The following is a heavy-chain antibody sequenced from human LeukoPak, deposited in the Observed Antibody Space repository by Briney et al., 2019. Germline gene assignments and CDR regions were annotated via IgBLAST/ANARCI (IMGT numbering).Heavy chain of an antibody. V-gene: IGHV3-43*02. Sequence: PGGSLRLSCAASGFTFDDYAMHWVRQAPGKGLEWVSLISGDGGSTYYADSVKGRFTISRDNSKNSLYLQMNSLRTEDTALYYCTRGGYYDSSGEYYFDYWGQGTLVTVSS. CDR3: TRGGYYDSSGEYYFDY. CDR2: ISGDGGST. D-gene: IGHD3-22*01. J-gene: IGHJ4*02. CDR1: GFTFDDYA.